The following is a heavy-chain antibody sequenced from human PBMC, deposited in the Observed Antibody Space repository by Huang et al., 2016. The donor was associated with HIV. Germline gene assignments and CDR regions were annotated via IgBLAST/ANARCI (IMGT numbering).Heavy chain of an antibody. CDR3: ARGLRFCRGGDCFPTHFQH. CDR1: GGSFRGYQ. D-gene: IGHD2-21*02. CDR2: IKHSGSA. Sequence: QVRLEQWGAGLLKPSETLSLTCAVYGGSFRGYQWTWFRQSPGKGLEGLGEIKHSGSATYNPSLKTRVTRPGDMSKNQFSLKMTSLTVTDTAVYFCARGLRFCRGGDCFPTHFQHWSQG. V-gene: IGHV4-34*02. J-gene: IGHJ1*01.